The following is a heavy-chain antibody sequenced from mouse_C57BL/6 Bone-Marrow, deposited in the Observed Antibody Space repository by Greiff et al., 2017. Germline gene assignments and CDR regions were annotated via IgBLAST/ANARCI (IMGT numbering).Heavy chain of an antibody. CDR2: IDPSDSYT. V-gene: IGHV1-69*01. J-gene: IGHJ3*01. CDR1: GYTFTSYW. Sequence: VQLQQPGAELVMPGASVKLSCKASGYTFTSYWMHWVKQRPGQGLEWIGEIDPSDSYTNYNQKFKGKSTLTVDKSSSTAYMQLSSLTSEDSAVYYGASDYYGSSYKFAYWGQGTLV. D-gene: IGHD1-1*01. CDR3: ASDYYGSSYKFAY.